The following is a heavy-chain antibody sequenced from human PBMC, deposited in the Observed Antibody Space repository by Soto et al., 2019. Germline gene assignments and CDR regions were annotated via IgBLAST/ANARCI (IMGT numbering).Heavy chain of an antibody. CDR2: ISYDGSNK. Sequence: PGWSLRLSCAASGFTFSSYGMHWVRQAPGKGLEWVAVISYDGSNKYYADSVKGRFTISRDNSKNTLYLQMNSLRAEDTAVYYCAKAEARAYWYFDLWGRRTLVTVSS. D-gene: IGHD6-6*01. J-gene: IGHJ2*01. CDR3: AKAEARAYWYFDL. CDR1: GFTFSSYG. V-gene: IGHV3-30*18.